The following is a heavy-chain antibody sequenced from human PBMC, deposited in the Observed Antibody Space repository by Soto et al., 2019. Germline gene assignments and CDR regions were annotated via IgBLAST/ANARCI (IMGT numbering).Heavy chain of an antibody. CDR3: ARVGDSSSWYRFDY. Sequence: SETLSLTCAVYGGSFSGYYWSWIRQPPGKGLEWIGEINHSGSTNYNPSLKSRVTISVDTSKNQFSLKLSSVTAADTAVYYCARVGDSSSWYRFDYWGQGTLVTVS. J-gene: IGHJ4*02. V-gene: IGHV4-34*01. CDR2: INHSGST. CDR1: GGSFSGYY. D-gene: IGHD6-13*01.